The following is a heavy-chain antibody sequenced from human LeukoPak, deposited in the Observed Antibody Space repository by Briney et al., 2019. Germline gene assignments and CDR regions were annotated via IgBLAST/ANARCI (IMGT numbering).Heavy chain of an antibody. CDR3: AKQSAGSAAWYSLHYDF. V-gene: IGHV3-23*01. J-gene: IGHJ4*02. CDR2: VDGGGDGT. Sequence: PGGSLRLACAASGFAFSDSWMTWIRQAPGRGLEWVSSVDGGGDGTYYADSVKGRFTISRDNSKDTLYLQMNGLRAEDTAVYFCAKQSAGSAAWYSLHYDFWGQGTLVTVSS. D-gene: IGHD6-13*01. CDR1: GFAFSDSW.